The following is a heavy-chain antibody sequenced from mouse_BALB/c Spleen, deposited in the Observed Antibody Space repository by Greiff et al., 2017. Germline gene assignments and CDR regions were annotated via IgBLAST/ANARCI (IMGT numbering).Heavy chain of an antibody. Sequence: QVQLKESGPGLVAPSQSLSITCTVSGFSLTGYGVNWVRQPPGKGLEWLGMIWGDGSTDYNSALKSRLSISKDNSKSQVFLKMNSLQTDDTARYYCARDSRFERDYYAMDYWGQGTSVTVSS. J-gene: IGHJ4*01. CDR3: ARDSRFERDYYAMDY. CDR1: GFSLTGYG. V-gene: IGHV2-6-7*01. CDR2: IWGDGST.